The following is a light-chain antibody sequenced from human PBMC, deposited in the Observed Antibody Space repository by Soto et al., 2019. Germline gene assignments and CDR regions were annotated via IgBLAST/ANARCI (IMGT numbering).Light chain of an antibody. CDR1: QNINNY. J-gene: IGKJ5*01. Sequence: DIQITQSPSSLSASVGDRVTITCQASQNINNYLNWYQQKPGRAPKLLIYDASNLEAGVPSRLRGSGSGTDFTITISRLQPEDIATYYCQQYENLPTFGQGTRLEI. CDR3: QQYENLPT. CDR2: DAS. V-gene: IGKV1-33*01.